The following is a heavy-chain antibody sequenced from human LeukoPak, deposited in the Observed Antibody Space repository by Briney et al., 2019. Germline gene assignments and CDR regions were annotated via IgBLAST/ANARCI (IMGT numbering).Heavy chain of an antibody. V-gene: IGHV4-39*01. CDR3: ARQLDYFDY. CDR2: IYYSAST. J-gene: IGHJ4*02. Sequence: SETLSLTCTVSGGSISSSSYYWGWIRQPPGKGLEWIGSIYYSASTYYNPSLKSRVTISVDTSKNQFSLKLSSVTAADTAVYYCARQLDYFDYWGQGTLVTVSS. CDR1: GGSISSSSYY.